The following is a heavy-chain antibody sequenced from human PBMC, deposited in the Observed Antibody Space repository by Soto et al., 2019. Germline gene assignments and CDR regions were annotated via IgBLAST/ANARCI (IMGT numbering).Heavy chain of an antibody. Sequence: QVQLVQSGAEVKKPGASVKVSCKASGYTFTSYYMHWVRQAPGQGLEWMGIINPSGGSTSYAQKCQGRVTMTRDTSTSTVYMELSSLRSEDTAVYYCARGRHIQLWLRRDYYGMDVWGQGTTVTVSS. CDR2: INPSGGST. CDR3: ARGRHIQLWLRRDYYGMDV. J-gene: IGHJ6*02. CDR1: GYTFTSYY. V-gene: IGHV1-46*03. D-gene: IGHD5-18*01.